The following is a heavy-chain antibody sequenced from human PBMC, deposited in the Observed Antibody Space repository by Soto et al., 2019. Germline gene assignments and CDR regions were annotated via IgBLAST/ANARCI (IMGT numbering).Heavy chain of an antibody. CDR2: VRSKTNKYAT. CDR3: TNNFV. Sequence: DVQVVQSGGGLVQPGGSLKLSCAASGFAFNDSAMHWVRQASGKGLEWVARVRSKTNKYATAYPVSVRGRFTVSRDDSMGTTYLQMNSLKTEDTAMYYCTNNFVWGQGVLVTVSS. V-gene: IGHV3-73*01. CDR1: GFAFNDSA. D-gene: IGHD2-15*01. J-gene: IGHJ4*02.